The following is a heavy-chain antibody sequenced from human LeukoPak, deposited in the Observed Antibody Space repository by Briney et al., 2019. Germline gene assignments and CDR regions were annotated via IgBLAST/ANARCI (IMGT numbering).Heavy chain of an antibody. D-gene: IGHD4-17*01. V-gene: IGHV3-23*01. Sequence: PGGSLRLSYAGSGFTFSNYAMIWVRQAPGKGLEWVSAITGSGGNRFYAGSVKGRFTISRDNSKNTLYLQMNSLRGDDTAVYYCAKDPNGDYIGAFDFQRWGQGTQVTVSS. CDR2: ITGSGGNR. CDR3: AKDPNGDYIGAFDFQR. J-gene: IGHJ1*01. CDR1: GFTFSNYA.